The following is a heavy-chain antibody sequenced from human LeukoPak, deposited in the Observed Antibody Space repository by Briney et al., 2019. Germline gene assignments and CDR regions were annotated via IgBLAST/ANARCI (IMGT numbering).Heavy chain of an antibody. CDR2: ISSSSSYI. CDR3: ARRAGAYSHPYDY. D-gene: IGHD4/OR15-4a*01. J-gene: IGHJ4*02. V-gene: IGHV3-21*01. CDR1: GFTFSSYN. Sequence: GGSLRLSCAASGFTFSSYNMNWVRQAPGKGLEWVSSISSSSSYIYYADSVKGRFTISRDNAKNSLYLQMNSLRAEDTAVYYCARRAGAYSHPYDYWGQGTLVTVSS.